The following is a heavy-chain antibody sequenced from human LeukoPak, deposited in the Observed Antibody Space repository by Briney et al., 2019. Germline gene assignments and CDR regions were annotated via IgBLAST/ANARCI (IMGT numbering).Heavy chain of an antibody. CDR2: INPNSGGT. V-gene: IGHV1-2*02. CDR3: ARDSSDSGSSYY. Sequence: ASVKVSCKASGYTFTGYYMHWVRQAPGQGLEWMGWINPNSGGTNYAQKFQGRVTMTRDTSISTAYMELSRLRSDDTAAYYCARDSSDSGSSYYWGQGTLVTVSS. CDR1: GYTFTGYY. D-gene: IGHD1-26*01. J-gene: IGHJ4*02.